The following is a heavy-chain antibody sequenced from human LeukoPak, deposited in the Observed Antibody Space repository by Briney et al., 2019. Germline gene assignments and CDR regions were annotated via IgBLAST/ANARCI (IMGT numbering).Heavy chain of an antibody. V-gene: IGHV4-30-4*08. Sequence: PSQTLSLTCTVSGGSISSGDYYWSWIRQPPGKGLEWIGYIYYSGSTYYNPSLKSRVTISVDTSKNQFSLKLSSVTAADTAVYYCARDGRDGYNFAFDIWGQGTMVTVSS. CDR3: ARDGRDGYNFAFDI. CDR1: GGSISSGDYY. J-gene: IGHJ3*02. CDR2: IYYSGST. D-gene: IGHD5-24*01.